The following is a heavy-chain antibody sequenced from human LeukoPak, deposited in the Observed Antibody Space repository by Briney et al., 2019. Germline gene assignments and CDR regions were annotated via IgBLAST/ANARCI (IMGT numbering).Heavy chain of an antibody. V-gene: IGHV1-2*02. CDR2: INPNSGGT. J-gene: IGHJ5*02. CDR3: ARDSADVPLPPDNWFDP. D-gene: IGHD6-13*01. Sequence: ASVKVSCKASGYTFTGYYMHWVRQAPGQGLEWMGWINPNSGGTNYAQKFQGRVTMTRDTSISTAYMELSRLRSDDTAVYYCARDSADVPLPPDNWFDPWGQGTLVTVSS. CDR1: GYTFTGYY.